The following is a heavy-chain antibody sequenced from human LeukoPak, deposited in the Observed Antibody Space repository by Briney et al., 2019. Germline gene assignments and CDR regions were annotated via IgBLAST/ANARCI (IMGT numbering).Heavy chain of an antibody. CDR1: GGSFSGYY. Sequence: SETLSLTCAVYGGSFSGYYWSWIRQPPGKGLEWIGEINHSGSTNYNPSLKSRVTISVDTSKNQFSLKLSSVTAADTAVYYCARRRNYYDSSGYYVGYSAFDIWGQGTMVTVSS. J-gene: IGHJ3*02. V-gene: IGHV4-34*01. D-gene: IGHD3-22*01. CDR3: ARRRNYYDSSGYYVGYSAFDI. CDR2: INHSGST.